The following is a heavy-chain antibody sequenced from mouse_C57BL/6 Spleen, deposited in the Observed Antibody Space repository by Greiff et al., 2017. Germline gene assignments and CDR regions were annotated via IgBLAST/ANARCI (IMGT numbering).Heavy chain of an antibody. D-gene: IGHD2-2*01. CDR3: ARSYGYDERGFAY. V-gene: IGHV1-75*01. CDR1: GYTFTDYY. Sequence: QVQLQQSGPELVKPGASVKISCKASGYTFTDYYINWVKQRPGQGLEWIGWIFPGSGSTYYNEQFKGKATLTVYKSSSTAYMLLSRLTSEDSAVYFCARSYGYDERGFAYWGQGTLVTVSA. J-gene: IGHJ3*01. CDR2: IFPGSGST.